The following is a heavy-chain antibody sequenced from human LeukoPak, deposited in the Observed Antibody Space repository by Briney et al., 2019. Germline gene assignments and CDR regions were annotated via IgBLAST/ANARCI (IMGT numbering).Heavy chain of an antibody. J-gene: IGHJ6*03. CDR3: ASAGAVVTHYYYYYMDA. D-gene: IGHD5-18*01. CDR2: IKQDGNEK. V-gene: IGHV3-7*01. CDR1: GFTFSSYW. Sequence: PGGSLRLSCAASGFTFSSYWMSWVRQAPGKGLEWVANIKQDGNEKYYVDSVKGRFTISRDNAKNSLYLQMNSLRAEDTAVYYCASAGAVVTHYYYYYMDAWGKGTTVTVSS.